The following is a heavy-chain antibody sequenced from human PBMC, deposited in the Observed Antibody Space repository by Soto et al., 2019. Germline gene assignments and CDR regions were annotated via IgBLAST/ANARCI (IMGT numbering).Heavy chain of an antibody. J-gene: IGHJ6*03. Sequence: SETLSLTCTVSGGSISSYYWSWIRQPPGKGLEWIGYIYYSGSTNYNPSLKSRVTISVDTSKNQFSLKLSSVTAADTAVYYCASSVNYGDYYGYYYYYMDVWGRGTTVTVSS. CDR3: ASSVNYGDYYGYYYYYMDV. D-gene: IGHD4-17*01. V-gene: IGHV4-59*01. CDR1: GGSISSYY. CDR2: IYYSGST.